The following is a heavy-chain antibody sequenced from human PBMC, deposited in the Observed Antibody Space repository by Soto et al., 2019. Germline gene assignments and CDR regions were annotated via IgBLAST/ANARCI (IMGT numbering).Heavy chain of an antibody. Sequence: QVQLVESGGGVVQPGRALRLSCEASGFIFSSYGMHWVRQAPGKGLEWVAVISNDALNKYYADSVRGRFTISRDDSKNTLYLQMNSLRAEDTAVYYRARPRLDYYYYYGMDVWGQGTTVTVSS. CDR2: ISNDALNK. V-gene: IGHV3-30*03. CDR3: ARPRLDYYYYYGMDV. J-gene: IGHJ6*02. CDR1: GFIFSSYG.